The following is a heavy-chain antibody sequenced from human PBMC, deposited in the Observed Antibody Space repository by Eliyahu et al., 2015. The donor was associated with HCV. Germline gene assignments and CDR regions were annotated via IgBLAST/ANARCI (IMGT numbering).Heavy chain of an antibody. CDR2: LFSGGGT. Sequence: EVQLVESGGGLIQPGGSLRLSCVASXFTVSSNYMSWVRXAPGEGVGWVSVLFSGGGTYYADSVRGRFTISRDISKNTLYLQMDSLRAEDTAVYYCARGMARQQAFDYWGQGTLVTVSS. CDR3: ARGMARQQAFDY. CDR1: XFTVSSNY. J-gene: IGHJ4*02. D-gene: IGHD1/OR15-1a*01. V-gene: IGHV3-53*01.